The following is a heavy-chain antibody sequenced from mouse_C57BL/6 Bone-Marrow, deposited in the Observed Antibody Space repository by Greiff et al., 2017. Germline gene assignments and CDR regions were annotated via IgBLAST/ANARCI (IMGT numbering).Heavy chain of an antibody. J-gene: IGHJ2*01. D-gene: IGHD4-1*01. CDR1: GYTFTSYW. CDR2: IYPTSGRT. Sequence: VQLQQSGAELVKPGASVKMSCKASGYTFTSYWITWVQQRPGQGLEWIGDIYPTSGRTNSNEKFKGKAILTVDTSSNAAYMQLSSLTSEDSAVFVCARSGPLGRSFDYWGQGTTLTVSS. CDR3: ARSGPLGRSFDY. V-gene: IGHV1-55*01.